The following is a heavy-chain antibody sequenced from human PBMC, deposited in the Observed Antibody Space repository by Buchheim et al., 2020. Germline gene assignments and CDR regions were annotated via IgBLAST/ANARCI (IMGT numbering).Heavy chain of an antibody. V-gene: IGHV4-61*02. CDR2: IYTSGST. Sequence: QVQLQESGPGLVKPSQTLSLTCTVSGGSISSVSYYWSWIRQPAGKGLEWIGRIYTSGSTNYNPSLKSRVTISVATSKNQFSLKLSSVTAADTAVYYCAREGESGSQNIAGAGTIDYWGQGTL. CDR1: GGSISSVSYY. J-gene: IGHJ4*02. CDR3: AREGESGSQNIAGAGTIDY. D-gene: IGHD6-19*01.